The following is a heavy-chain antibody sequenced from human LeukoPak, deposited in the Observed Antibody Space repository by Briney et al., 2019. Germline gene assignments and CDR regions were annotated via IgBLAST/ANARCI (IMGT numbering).Heavy chain of an antibody. CDR3: ARESGGNTPYYFDC. J-gene: IGHJ4*02. CDR2: ITRDGSST. Sequence: GGSPRLSCVASGFAFSDSRMHWVRQAPGKGLEWVSRITRDGSSTAYADSVKGRFTVSRGNARTTLYLQMNSLRTEDTAVYYCARESGGNTPYYFDCWGQGTLVTVSS. D-gene: IGHD2-2*02. V-gene: IGHV3-74*01. CDR1: GFAFSDSR.